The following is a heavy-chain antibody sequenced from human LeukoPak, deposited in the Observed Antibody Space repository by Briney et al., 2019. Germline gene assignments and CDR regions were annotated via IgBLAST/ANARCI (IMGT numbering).Heavy chain of an antibody. CDR3: ARAGIVVVIAHFDY. V-gene: IGHV3-73*01. D-gene: IGHD2-21*01. Sequence: PGGSLRLSCAASGFTFSGSAMHWVRQASGKGLEWVGRIGSRANTYATAYAASVKGRFTISRDDPKNRAYLQMNSLRAEDTAVYYCARAGIVVVIAHFDYWGQGTLVTVSS. J-gene: IGHJ4*02. CDR1: GFTFSGSA. CDR2: IGSRANTYAT.